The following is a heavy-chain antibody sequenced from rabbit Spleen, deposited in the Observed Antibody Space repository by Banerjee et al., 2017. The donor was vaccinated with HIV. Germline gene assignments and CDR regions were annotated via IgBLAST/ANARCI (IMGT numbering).Heavy chain of an antibody. Sequence: QEQLVESGGGLVKPEGSLKLSCTASGFSFSNNYWICWVRQAPGKGPEWIACITGGDAYTYYATWAKGRFTISEASSTTVTLQVTSLTAADTATYFCASGADYAYGGYDLWGQGTLVTVS. J-gene: IGHJ3*01. D-gene: IGHD6-1*01. CDR3: ASGADYAYGGYDL. V-gene: IGHV1S45*01. CDR1: GFSFSNNYW. CDR2: ITGGDAYT.